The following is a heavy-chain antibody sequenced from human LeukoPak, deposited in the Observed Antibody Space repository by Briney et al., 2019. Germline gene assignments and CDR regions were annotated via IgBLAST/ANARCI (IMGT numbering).Heavy chain of an antibody. J-gene: IGHJ4*02. D-gene: IGHD3-22*01. CDR1: GFTFSSYW. Sequence: SGGSLRLSCAASGFTFSSYWMSWVRQAPGKGLEGVANIKQDGSEKYYVDSVKGRFTISRDNAKNSLYLQMNSLRAEDPAVYYCARDRSRALDYYDSSGYYYDFDYWGQGTLVTVSS. CDR3: ARDRSRALDYYDSSGYYYDFDY. V-gene: IGHV3-7*01. CDR2: IKQDGSEK.